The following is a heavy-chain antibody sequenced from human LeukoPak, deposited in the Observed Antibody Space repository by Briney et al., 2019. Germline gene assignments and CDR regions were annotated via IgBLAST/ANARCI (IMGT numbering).Heavy chain of an antibody. CDR2: IKPDGNDK. CDR1: GFTFSIHW. J-gene: IGHJ4*02. V-gene: IGHV3-7*01. CDR3: VSFYETY. D-gene: IGHD2/OR15-2a*01. Sequence: GGSLRLSCAASGFTFSIHWMTWVRQAPGKGLEWVATIKPDGNDKYFVDSVKGRFTISKDNAKNTVYLQMNSLRAEDTAVYYCVSFYETYWGRGTLVTVSS.